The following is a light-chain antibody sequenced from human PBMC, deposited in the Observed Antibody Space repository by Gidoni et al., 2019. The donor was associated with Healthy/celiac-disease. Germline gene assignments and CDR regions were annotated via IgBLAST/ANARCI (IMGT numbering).Light chain of an antibody. CDR2: GAS. CDR1: QSVSSSY. V-gene: IGKV3-20*01. J-gene: IGKJ2*01. Sequence: EKVMKQSPGTLSLSPGERATPSCRASQSVSSSYLAWYQQKPGQAPRLLIYGASSRATGIPDRFSGSGSGTDFTLTISRLEPDDFAVYYCQQYGSSPYTFGQGTKLEIK. CDR3: QQYGSSPYT.